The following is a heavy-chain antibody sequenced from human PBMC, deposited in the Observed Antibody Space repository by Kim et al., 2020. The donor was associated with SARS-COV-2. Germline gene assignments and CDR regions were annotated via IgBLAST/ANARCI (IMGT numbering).Heavy chain of an antibody. V-gene: IGHV3-74*01. Sequence: KGRFTSSRDNAKNTLYLQMNSLRAEDTAVYYGARDRTSYYYDSSGAFDYWGQGTLVTVSS. CDR3: ARDRTSYYYDSSGAFDY. D-gene: IGHD3-22*01. J-gene: IGHJ4*02.